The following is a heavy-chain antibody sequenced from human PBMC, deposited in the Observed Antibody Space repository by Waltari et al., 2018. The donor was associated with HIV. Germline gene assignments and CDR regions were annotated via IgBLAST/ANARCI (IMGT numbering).Heavy chain of an antibody. J-gene: IGHJ4*02. D-gene: IGHD1-26*01. CDR1: GGSIISYY. CDR2: IYYSGST. CDR3: ARSGSYRGYFDY. V-gene: IGHV4-59*01. Sequence: QVQLQASGPGLVKPSEPLSLTCTVSGGSIISYYWSWSRQPPGKGLEWIGYIYYSGSTNYNPSLKSRVTISVDTSKNQFSLKLSSVTAADTAVYYCARSGSYRGYFDYWGQGTLVTVSS.